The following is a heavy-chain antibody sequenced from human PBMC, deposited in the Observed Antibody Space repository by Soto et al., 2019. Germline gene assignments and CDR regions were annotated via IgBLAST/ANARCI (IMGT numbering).Heavy chain of an antibody. D-gene: IGHD4-17*01. J-gene: IGHJ4*02. V-gene: IGHV4-39*01. CDR2: IYYSGST. Sequence: SETLSLTCTVSGGSISSSSYYWGWIRQPPGKGLEWIGSIYYSGSTYYNPSLKSRVTISVDTSKNQFSLKLSSVTAADTAVYYCARLFGVEDDYGDVPFDYWGQGTLVTVSS. CDR3: ARLFGVEDDYGDVPFDY. CDR1: GGSISSSSYY.